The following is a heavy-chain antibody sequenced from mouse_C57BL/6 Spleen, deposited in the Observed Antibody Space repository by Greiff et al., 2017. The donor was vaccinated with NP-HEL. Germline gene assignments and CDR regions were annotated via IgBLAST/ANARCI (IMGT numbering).Heavy chain of an antibody. CDR2: IWRGGST. CDR3: AKLYGTTSYWYFDV. J-gene: IGHJ1*03. CDR1: GFSLTSYG. Sequence: QVQLQQSGPGLVQPSQSLSITCTVSGFSLTSYGVRWVRQSPGKGLEWLGVIWRGGSTDYNAAFMSRLSITKDNSKSQVFFKMNSLQADHTAIYYGAKLYGTTSYWYFDVWGTGTTVTVSS. D-gene: IGHD2-1*01. V-gene: IGHV2-5*01.